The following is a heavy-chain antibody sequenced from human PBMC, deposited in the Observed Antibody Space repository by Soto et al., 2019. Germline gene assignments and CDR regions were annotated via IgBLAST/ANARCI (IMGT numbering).Heavy chain of an antibody. V-gene: IGHV4-39*01. CDR2: IYYSGST. CDR3: ASYDGGNSFQH. J-gene: IGHJ1*01. Sequence: KPWETLSLTCTVSGGTISSSSYYWGWIRQPPGKGLEWIGSIYYSGSTYYNPPLKSRVTISVDTSKNQFSLKLSSVTAADTAVYYCASYDGGNSFQHWGQGTLVTVSS. D-gene: IGHD2-21*02. CDR1: GGTISSSSYY.